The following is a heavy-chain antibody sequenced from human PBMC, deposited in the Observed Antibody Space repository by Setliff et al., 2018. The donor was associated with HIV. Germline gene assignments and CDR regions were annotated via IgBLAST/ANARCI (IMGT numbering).Heavy chain of an antibody. CDR1: GFTFGDYS. D-gene: IGHD3-22*01. Sequence: GGSLRLSCAASGFTFGDYSVNWVRQAPGKGLEWVSYISSSSGDTYYPGSVKGRFIISRENAKNSMYLQMNSLRAGDTAVYYCVREAHDSNNMGAFDIWGQGTMVTVSS. CDR2: ISSSSGDT. CDR3: VREAHDSNNMGAFDI. J-gene: IGHJ3*02. V-gene: IGHV3-21*05.